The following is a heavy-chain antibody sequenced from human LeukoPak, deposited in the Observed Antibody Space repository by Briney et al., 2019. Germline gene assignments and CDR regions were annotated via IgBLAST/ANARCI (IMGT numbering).Heavy chain of an antibody. D-gene: IGHD3-3*01. CDR1: GFTFSSYG. CDR2: ISYDGSNK. V-gene: IGHV3-30*18. CDR3: AKSYDFWSGYSQAYYYYGMDV. J-gene: IGHJ6*02. Sequence: GRSLRLSCAASGFTFSSYGMHWVRQAPGEGLEWVAVISYDGSNKYYADSVKGRFTISRDNSKNTLYLQMNSLRAEDTAVYYCAKSYDFWSGYSQAYYYYGMDVWGQGTTVTVSS.